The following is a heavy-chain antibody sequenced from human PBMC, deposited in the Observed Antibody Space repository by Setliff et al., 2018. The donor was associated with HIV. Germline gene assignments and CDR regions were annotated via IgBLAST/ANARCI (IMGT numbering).Heavy chain of an antibody. D-gene: IGHD5-18*01. Sequence: ETLSLTCAVYGGSFSGYYWSWVRQAPGKGLEWVSAISGSGGSTYYADSVKGRFTISRDNSKNSLYLQMNSLKTEDTAVYYCTRHVDSGTYMDVWGRGTTVTVSS. J-gene: IGHJ6*03. CDR3: TRHVDSGTYMDV. CDR1: GGSFSGYY. V-gene: IGHV3-23*01. CDR2: ISGSGGST.